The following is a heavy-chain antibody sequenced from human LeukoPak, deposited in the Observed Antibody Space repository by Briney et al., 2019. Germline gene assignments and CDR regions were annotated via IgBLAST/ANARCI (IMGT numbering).Heavy chain of an antibody. Sequence: GASVKVSCKASGYTFTDYALTWVRQAPGQGLERMGWISPDNGNTNYAQKFQGRVSMTTDTSTDTAYMELRSLNSDDTAVYYCARDGLGRASTPRYWGQGTLVTVSS. D-gene: IGHD1-26*01. CDR1: GYTFTDYA. CDR3: ARDGLGRASTPRY. CDR2: ISPDNGNT. J-gene: IGHJ4*02. V-gene: IGHV1-18*01.